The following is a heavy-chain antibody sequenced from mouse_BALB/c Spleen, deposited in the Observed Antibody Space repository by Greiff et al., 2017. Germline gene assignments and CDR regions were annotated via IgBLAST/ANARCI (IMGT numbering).Heavy chain of an antibody. CDR1: GYTFTDYY. CDR3: ARNYGNYRGWFAY. V-gene: IGHV1-77*01. D-gene: IGHD2-1*01. CDR2: IYPGSGNT. J-gene: IGHJ3*01. Sequence: QVQLKESGAELARPGASVKLSCKASGYTFTDYYINWVKQRTGQGLEWIGEIYPGSGNTYYNEKFKGKATLTADKSSSTAYMQLSSLTSEDSAVYFCARNYGNYRGWFAYWGQGTLVTVSA.